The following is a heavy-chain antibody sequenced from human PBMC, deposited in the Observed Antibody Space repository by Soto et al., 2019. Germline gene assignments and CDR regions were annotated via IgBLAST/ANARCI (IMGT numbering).Heavy chain of an antibody. CDR2: IDWDDDK. V-gene: IGHV2-70*01. Sequence: SGPTLVNPTQTLTLTLTFSGVSLITSLRCVSGIRQPPGKAPEWLALIDWDDDKYYSTSLRTRLTISKDTSKNQVVLTMTNMDPVDTATYYCARIGRTRPLSVAGTLDYYYYGMDVWGQGTTVTVSS. J-gene: IGHJ6*02. CDR3: ARIGRTRPLSVAGTLDYYYYGMDV. CDR1: GVSLITSLRC. D-gene: IGHD6-19*01.